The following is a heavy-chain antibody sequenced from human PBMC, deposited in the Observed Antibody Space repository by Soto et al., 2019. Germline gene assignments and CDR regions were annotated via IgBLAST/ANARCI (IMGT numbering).Heavy chain of an antibody. CDR2: ISGSNTYT. CDR1: GFTFSDHY. V-gene: IGHV3-11*03. J-gene: IGHJ4*02. D-gene: IGHD1-26*01. CDR3: ARSMKSGKNFDY. Sequence: PGGSLRLSCETSGFTFSDHYMSWIRQAPGKGLEWLSYISGSNTYTDYADSVKGRFTISRDSAKKSLHLQMNSLRADDTAVYYCARSMKSGKNFDYWGQGTLVTVSS.